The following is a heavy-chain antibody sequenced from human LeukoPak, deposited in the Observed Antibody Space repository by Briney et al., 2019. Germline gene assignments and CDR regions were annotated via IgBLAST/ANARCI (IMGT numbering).Heavy chain of an antibody. Sequence: GASVKVSCKASGYTFTSYDINWVRQATGQGLEWMGWMNPNSGNTGYAQKFQGRVTMTRNTSISTAYMELSSLRSEDTAVYYCARVARFHDAFDIWGQGTMVTVSS. D-gene: IGHD2-21*01. J-gene: IGHJ3*02. V-gene: IGHV1-8*02. CDR3: ARVARFHDAFDI. CDR1: GYTFTSYD. CDR2: MNPNSGNT.